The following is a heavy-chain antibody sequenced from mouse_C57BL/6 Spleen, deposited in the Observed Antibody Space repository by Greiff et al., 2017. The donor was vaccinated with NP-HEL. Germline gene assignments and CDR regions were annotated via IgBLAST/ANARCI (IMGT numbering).Heavy chain of an antibody. CDR2: IDPSDSYT. J-gene: IGHJ4*01. CDR1: GYTFTSYW. Sequence: QVQLQQPGAELVMPGASVKLSCKASGYTFTSYWMHWVKQRPGQGLEWIGEIDPSDSYTNYNQKFKGKSTLTVDKSSSTAYMQLSSLTSEDSAVYYCANTVVAPYYAMDYWGQRTSVTVSS. D-gene: IGHD1-1*01. CDR3: ANTVVAPYYAMDY. V-gene: IGHV1-69*01.